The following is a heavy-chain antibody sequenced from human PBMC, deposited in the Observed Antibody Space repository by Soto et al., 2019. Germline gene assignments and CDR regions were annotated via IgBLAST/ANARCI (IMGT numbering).Heavy chain of an antibody. Sequence: ASVKVSCKASGGTFSSYAISWVRQAPGQGLEWMGGIIPIFGTANYAQKFQGRVTITADESTSTDYMELSSLRSEDTAVYYSARTYYYGSGSYYPFDYWGQGTLVTVSS. CDR1: GGTFSSYA. CDR2: IIPIFGTA. V-gene: IGHV1-69*13. CDR3: ARTYYYGSGSYYPFDY. D-gene: IGHD3-10*01. J-gene: IGHJ4*02.